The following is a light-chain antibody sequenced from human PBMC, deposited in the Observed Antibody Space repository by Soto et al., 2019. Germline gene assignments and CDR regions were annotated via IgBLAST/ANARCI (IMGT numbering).Light chain of an antibody. V-gene: IGLV2-14*01. CDR2: EVT. J-gene: IGLJ2*01. CDR1: YRDVGGYNY. Sequence: QSALAQPASVSGSPGQSIIISCAGTYRDVGGYNYVSWYQQYPGKAPKLIIYEVTYRPSGVSNRFSGSKSGNTASLTISGLQAEDEADYYCSSYSSSSALDVIFGGGTQLTVL. CDR3: SSYSSSSALDVI.